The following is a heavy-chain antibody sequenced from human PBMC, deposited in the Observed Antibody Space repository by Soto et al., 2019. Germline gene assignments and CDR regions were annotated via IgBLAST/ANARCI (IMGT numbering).Heavy chain of an antibody. CDR3: AREKLSSSPGMDV. D-gene: IGHD6-6*01. V-gene: IGHV3-11*06. CDR2: ISSSSSYT. Sequence: GGSLRLSCAASGFTFSDYYMSWIRQAPGKGLEWVSYISSSSSYTNYADSVKGRFTISRDNAKNSLYLQMNSLRAEDTAVYYCAREKLSSSPGMDVWGQGTTVTVSS. CDR1: GFTFSDYY. J-gene: IGHJ6*02.